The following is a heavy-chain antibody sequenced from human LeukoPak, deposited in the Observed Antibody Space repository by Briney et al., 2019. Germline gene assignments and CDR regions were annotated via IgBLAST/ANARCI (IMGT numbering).Heavy chain of an antibody. V-gene: IGHV4-61*02. CDR3: AMTASHFVRGVIRWFDP. D-gene: IGHD3-10*01. Sequence: RASETLSLTCTVSGGSISSGSYYWSWIRQPAGKGLEWIGRIYTSGSTNYNPSLRSRVTISVDTSKNQFSLKLSSVTAADTAVYYCAMTASHFVRGVIRWFDPWGQGTLVTVSS. CDR1: GGSISSGSYY. CDR2: IYTSGST. J-gene: IGHJ5*02.